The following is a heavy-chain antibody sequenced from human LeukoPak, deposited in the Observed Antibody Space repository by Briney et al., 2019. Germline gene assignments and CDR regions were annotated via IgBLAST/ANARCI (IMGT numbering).Heavy chain of an antibody. CDR1: GYTFTSYD. CDR3: ARVGARIAARPLDY. CDR2: MNPNSGNT. D-gene: IGHD6-6*01. J-gene: IGHJ4*02. Sequence: GAPVKVSCKASGYTFTSYDINWVRQATGQGLEWMGWMNPNSGNTGYAQKFQGRVTITRNTSISTAYMELSSLRSEDTAVYYCARVGARIAARPLDYWGQGTLVTVSS. V-gene: IGHV1-8*03.